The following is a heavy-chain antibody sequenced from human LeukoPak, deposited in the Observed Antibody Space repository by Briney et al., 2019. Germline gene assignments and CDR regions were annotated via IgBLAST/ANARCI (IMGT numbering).Heavy chain of an antibody. Sequence: SETLSLTCTVSGGSISSSSYYWGWIRQPPGKGLEWIGSIYYSGSTYYNPSLKSRVTISVDTSKNQFSLKLSSVTAADTAVYYCARGRGITMVRGVITLDYWGQGTLVTVSS. J-gene: IGHJ4*02. CDR3: ARGRGITMVRGVITLDY. V-gene: IGHV4-39*07. CDR1: GGSISSSSYY. CDR2: IYYSGST. D-gene: IGHD3-10*01.